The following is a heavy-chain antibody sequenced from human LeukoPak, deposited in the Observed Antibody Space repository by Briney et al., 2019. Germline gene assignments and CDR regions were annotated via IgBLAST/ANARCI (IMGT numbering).Heavy chain of an antibody. CDR1: GFTFSSYW. V-gene: IGHV3-7*01. Sequence: GGSLRLSCAASGFTFSSYWMSWVRQAPGKGLEWVANIKQDGGEKYYVDSVKGRFTISRDNAKNSLYLQMNSLRAEDTAVYYCARAISDVVAALYYYYMDVWGKATTVTVPS. J-gene: IGHJ6*03. D-gene: IGHD2-15*01. CDR2: IKQDGGEK. CDR3: ARAISDVVAALYYYYMDV.